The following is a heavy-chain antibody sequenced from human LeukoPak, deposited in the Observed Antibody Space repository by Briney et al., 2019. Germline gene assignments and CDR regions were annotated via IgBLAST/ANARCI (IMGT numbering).Heavy chain of an antibody. CDR3: ARDYNYYDSSGGT. V-gene: IGHV1-18*01. CDR2: ISAYNGNT. CDR1: GYTFTSYG. Sequence: GASVNVSCTASGYTFTSYGISWVRQAPGQGLEWMGWISAYNGNTNYAQKLQGRVTMTTDTSTSTAYMELRSLRSDDTAVYYCARDYNYYDSSGGTWGQGTLVTVSS. D-gene: IGHD3-22*01. J-gene: IGHJ5*02.